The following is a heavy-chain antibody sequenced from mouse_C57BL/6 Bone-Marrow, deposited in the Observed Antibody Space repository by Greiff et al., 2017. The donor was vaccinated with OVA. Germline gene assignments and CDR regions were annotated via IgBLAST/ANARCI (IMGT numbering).Heavy chain of an antibody. D-gene: IGHD4-1*01. CDR3: ATGTPCLRYWDFDV. CDR1: GYTFTSYW. Sequence: QVQLQQPGAELVRPGSSVKLSCKASGYTFTSYWMHWVKQRPIKGLEWIGNIDPSDSETHYNQKLKDKATLTVDKSSRTAYMQLSSLTSEDSAVYYGATGTPCLRYWDFDVWGTGTTVTVSS. J-gene: IGHJ1*03. CDR2: IDPSDSET. V-gene: IGHV1-52*01.